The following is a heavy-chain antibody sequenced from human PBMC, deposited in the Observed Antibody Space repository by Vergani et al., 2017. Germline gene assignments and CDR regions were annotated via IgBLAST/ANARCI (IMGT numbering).Heavy chain of an antibody. J-gene: IGHJ4*02. Sequence: LTHPAPPLSTSPAASGFILSRHYIRWVRQHQAQRLEWVSVIYSGGSTYYADAVKGRFTISRDNSKNTLYLQMNSLRAEDTAVYYCAKEPLELRRTFDYWGQGTLVTVSS. V-gene: IGHV3-53*01. CDR3: AKEPLELRRTFDY. CDR1: GFILSRHY. CDR2: IYSGGST. D-gene: IGHD1-7*01.